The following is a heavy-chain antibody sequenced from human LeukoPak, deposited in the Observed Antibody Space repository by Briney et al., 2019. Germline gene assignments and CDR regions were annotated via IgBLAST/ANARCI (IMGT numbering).Heavy chain of an antibody. CDR2: INTGGDNM. CDR1: GFSFSDHY. D-gene: IGHD3-9*01. CDR3: ARGSRYFDSSDNFFAY. Sequence: PGGSLRLSCAASGFSFSDHYMSWLRQAPGKGLEWISYINTGGDNMYHADSVKGRFTVSRDNVKNSLFLHMNSLRVEDSAVYYCARGSRYFDSSDNFFAYWGQGTLVIVSS. V-gene: IGHV3-11*01. J-gene: IGHJ4*02.